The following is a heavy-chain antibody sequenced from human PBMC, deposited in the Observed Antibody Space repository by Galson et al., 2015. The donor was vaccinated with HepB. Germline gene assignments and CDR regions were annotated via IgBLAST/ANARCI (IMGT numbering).Heavy chain of an antibody. V-gene: IGHV3-23*01. J-gene: IGHJ6*03. CDR3: AKAIWFGDPNMDV. CDR1: GFTFTAYA. CDR2: LSGCSGNI. Sequence: SLRLSCAASGFTFTAYAMSWVRQAPGKGLEWVSSLSGCSGNIYYADSVRGRFTISRDTSTNTLFLQMNSLRAEDTALYYCAKAIWFGDPNMDVWSKGTTVTVSS. D-gene: IGHD3-10*01.